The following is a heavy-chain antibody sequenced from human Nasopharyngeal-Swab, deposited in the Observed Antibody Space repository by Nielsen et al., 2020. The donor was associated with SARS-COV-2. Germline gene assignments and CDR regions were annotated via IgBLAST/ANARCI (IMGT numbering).Heavy chain of an antibody. CDR1: GFIFSAST. CDR3: TTDFYFDY. Sequence: GESLKISCAASGFIFSASTIHWVRQAPGKGLEWVARIGDKGNNYSTTYGVTVQGRFTISSDDSKITAFLQMDSLKTEDTALYDCTTDFYFDYWGQGTLVTVSS. J-gene: IGHJ4*02. V-gene: IGHV3-73*01. CDR2: IGDKGNNYST.